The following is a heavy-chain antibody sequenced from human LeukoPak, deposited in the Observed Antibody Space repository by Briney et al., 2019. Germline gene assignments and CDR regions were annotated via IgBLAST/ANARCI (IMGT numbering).Heavy chain of an antibody. D-gene: IGHD3-22*01. J-gene: IGHJ4*02. Sequence: PGRSLRLSCAASGFAFSSYAMHWDRQAPGKGLEWVAVISYDGSNKYYADSVKGRFTISRDNSKNTLYLQMNSLRAEDTAVCYCARDGSEYYYDSSGFDYWGQGTLVTVSS. CDR3: ARDGSEYYYDSSGFDY. CDR1: GFAFSSYA. CDR2: ISYDGSNK. V-gene: IGHV3-30*04.